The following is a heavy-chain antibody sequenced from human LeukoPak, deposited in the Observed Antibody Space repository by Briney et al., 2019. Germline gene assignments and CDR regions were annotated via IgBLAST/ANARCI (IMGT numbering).Heavy chain of an antibody. J-gene: IGHJ6*02. CDR1: GGSFSGYY. Sequence: PSETLSLTCAVYGGSFSGYYWSWIRQPPGKGLEWIGEINHSGSTNYNPSLKSRVTISVDTSKNQFSLKLSSVTAADTAVYYCARDYVLRFLEWSNDYYYYYGMDVWGQGTTVTVSS. CDR2: INHSGST. V-gene: IGHV4-34*01. CDR3: ARDYVLRFLEWSNDYYYYYGMDV. D-gene: IGHD3-3*01.